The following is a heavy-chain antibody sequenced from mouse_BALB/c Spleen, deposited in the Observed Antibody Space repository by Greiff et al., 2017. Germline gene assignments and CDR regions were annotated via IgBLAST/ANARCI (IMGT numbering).Heavy chain of an antibody. CDR1: GFTFSSFG. CDR3: ARSYYGNSYWYFDV. J-gene: IGHJ1*01. Sequence: EVKLMESGGGLVQPGGSRKLSCAASGFTFSSFGMHWVRQAPEKGLEWVAYISSGSSTIYYADTVKGRFTISRDNPKNTLFLQMTSLRSEDTAMYYCARSYYGNSYWYFDVWGAGTTVTVSS. CDR2: ISSGSSTI. V-gene: IGHV5-17*02. D-gene: IGHD2-10*01.